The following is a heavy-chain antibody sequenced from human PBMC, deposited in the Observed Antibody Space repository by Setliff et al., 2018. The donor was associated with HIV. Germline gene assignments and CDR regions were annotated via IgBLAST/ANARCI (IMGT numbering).Heavy chain of an antibody. J-gene: IGHJ4*02. CDR1: GYTFTAYG. CDR3: ARDHGLGYGSLLY. D-gene: IGHD3-10*01. Sequence: ASVKVSCKPSGYTFTAYGLSWVRQAPGQGLEWMGWISTYSDETSYAQKLQGRVTMTTVTSTSTAYMELRRLRFDDTAVYYCARDHGLGYGSLLYWGQGKLVTVSS. CDR2: ISTYSDET. V-gene: IGHV1-18*01.